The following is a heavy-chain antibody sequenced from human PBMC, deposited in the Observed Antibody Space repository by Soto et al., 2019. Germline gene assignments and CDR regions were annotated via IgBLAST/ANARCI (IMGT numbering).Heavy chain of an antibody. CDR3: ARVDRRDGYNEFDY. CDR1: GFTFSSFA. D-gene: IGHD5-12*01. Sequence: SLRLSCAASGFTFSSFAMHWVRQAPGKGLEWVAVISYDGGNKYYADSVKGRFTISRDNSKNTLYLQMNSLRAEDTAVYYCARVDRRDGYNEFDYWGQGTLVTVSS. J-gene: IGHJ4*02. V-gene: IGHV3-30-3*01. CDR2: ISYDGGNK.